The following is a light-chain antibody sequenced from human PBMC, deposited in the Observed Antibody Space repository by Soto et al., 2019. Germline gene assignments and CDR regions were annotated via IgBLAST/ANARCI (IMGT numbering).Light chain of an antibody. V-gene: IGKV3-11*01. J-gene: IGKJ2*01. Sequence: EIVLTQSPATLSLSPGERATLSCRASQSVSSSLAWYQQKPGQAPRLLIYDASNRATGIPARFSGSGSGTDFTLTISSLEPEDFAVYYCQHRSNWPTFGQGTKLEIK. CDR3: QHRSNWPT. CDR1: QSVSSS. CDR2: DAS.